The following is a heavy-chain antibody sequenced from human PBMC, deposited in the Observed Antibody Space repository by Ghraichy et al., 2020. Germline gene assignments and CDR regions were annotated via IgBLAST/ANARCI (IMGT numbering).Heavy chain of an antibody. J-gene: IGHJ6*02. CDR3: AAYYGSGSYFRYYYYYGMDV. D-gene: IGHD3-10*01. V-gene: IGHV1-2*06. Sequence: ASVKVSCKASGYTFTGYYMHWVRQAPGQGLEWMGRINPNSGGTNYAQKFQGRVTMTRDTSISTAYMELSRLRSDDTAVYYCAAYYGSGSYFRYYYYYGMDVWGQGTTVTVSS. CDR1: GYTFTGYY. CDR2: INPNSGGT.